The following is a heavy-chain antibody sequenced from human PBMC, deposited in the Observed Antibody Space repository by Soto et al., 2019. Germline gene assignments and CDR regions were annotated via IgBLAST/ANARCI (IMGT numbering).Heavy chain of an antibody. J-gene: IGHJ1*01. V-gene: IGHV1-69*06. CDR2: IIPIFGTA. CDR3: ARAFYYYDSSGYSALEYFQH. D-gene: IGHD3-22*01. CDR1: GGTFSSYA. Sequence: QVQLVQSGAEVKKPGSSVKVSCKASGGTFSSYAISWVRQAPGQGLEWMGGIIPIFGTANYAQKFQGRVTITADKSTSTAYMELRSLRSEDTAVYYCARAFYYYDSSGYSALEYFQHWGQGTLVTVSS.